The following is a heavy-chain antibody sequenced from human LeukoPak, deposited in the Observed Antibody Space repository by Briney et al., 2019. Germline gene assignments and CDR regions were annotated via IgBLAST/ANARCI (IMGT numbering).Heavy chain of an antibody. CDR1: GFTFSKCG. J-gene: IGHJ4*02. CDR3: TKGDGGSYPIDY. CDR2: VNENGRNT. Sequence: GASLRLSCAASGFTFSKCGMSWVRQAPGKGLEWVSTVNENGRNTHYADSVKGRFTISRDNSKNTLLLQMNSLRADDTALYYCTKGDGGSYPIDYWGQGTLVIVSS. D-gene: IGHD6-19*01. V-gene: IGHV3-23*01.